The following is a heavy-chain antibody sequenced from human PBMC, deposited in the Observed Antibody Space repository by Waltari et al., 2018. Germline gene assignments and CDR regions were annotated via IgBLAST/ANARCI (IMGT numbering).Heavy chain of an antibody. D-gene: IGHD2-21*01. Sequence: EVQLVESGVGLVKPGGSLRLPCAASGFTFSSHSVSWVSQAPGKGLEWVSSISSSSDYIYYADSVKGRFTISRDNAKNSLYLQMNSLRAEDTAVYYCARGGMIGYVGFYWGQGTLVTVSS. CDR1: GFTFSSHS. V-gene: IGHV3-21*01. CDR2: ISSSSDYI. J-gene: IGHJ4*02. CDR3: ARGGMIGYVGFY.